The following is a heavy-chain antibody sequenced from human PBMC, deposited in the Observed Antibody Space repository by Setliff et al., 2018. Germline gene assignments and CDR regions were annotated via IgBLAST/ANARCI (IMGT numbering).Heavy chain of an antibody. CDR2: MNPNSGNT. CDR3: ARECYSSSWSGDYYYFYGIDV. V-gene: IGHV1-8*02. CDR1: GYTFTSYD. J-gene: IGHJ6*02. Sequence: ASVKVSCKASGYTFTSYDINWVRQATGQGLEWMGWMNPNSGNTGYAQKFQGRVTMTSNTSISTAYMELNSLRSEDTAVYYCARECYSSSWSGDYYYFYGIDVWGQGTTVTVSS. D-gene: IGHD6-13*01.